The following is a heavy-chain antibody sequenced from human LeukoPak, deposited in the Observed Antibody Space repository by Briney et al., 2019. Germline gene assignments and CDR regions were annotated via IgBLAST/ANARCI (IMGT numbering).Heavy chain of an antibody. J-gene: IGHJ3*02. V-gene: IGHV7-4-1*02. CDR3: AREGRPEMATIARQATPENDAFDI. CDR1: GYTFTSYA. Sequence: GASVKVSCKASGYTFTSYAMNWVRQAPGQGLEWMGWINTNTGNPTYAQGFTGRFVFSLDTSVSTAYLQISSLKAEDTAVYYCAREGRPEMATIARQATPENDAFDIWGQGTMVTVSS. CDR2: INTNTGNP. D-gene: IGHD5-24*01.